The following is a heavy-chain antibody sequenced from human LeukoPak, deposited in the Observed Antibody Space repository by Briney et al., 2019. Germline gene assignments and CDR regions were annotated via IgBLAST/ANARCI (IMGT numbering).Heavy chain of an antibody. Sequence: ASVKGSCKASGYTFTSYAMHWVRQAPGQRLEWMGWINAGNGNTKYSQKFQGRVTITRDTSASTAYMELSSLRSEDTAVYYCARAPSSRALFDYWGQGTLVTVSS. D-gene: IGHD6-13*01. CDR2: INAGNGNT. CDR1: GYTFTSYA. J-gene: IGHJ4*02. V-gene: IGHV1-3*01. CDR3: ARAPSSRALFDY.